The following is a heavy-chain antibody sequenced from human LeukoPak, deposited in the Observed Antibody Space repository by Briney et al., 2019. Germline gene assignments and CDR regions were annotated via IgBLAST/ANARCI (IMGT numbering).Heavy chain of an antibody. Sequence: SETLSLTCTVSGGSISSYYWSWIRQPAGKGLEWIGSIYYSGSTYYNPSLKSRVTISVDTSKNQFSLKLSSVTAADTAVYYCARESWRIADVNWFDPWGQGTLVTVSS. CDR1: GGSISSYY. D-gene: IGHD6-13*01. J-gene: IGHJ5*02. CDR2: IYYSGST. CDR3: ARESWRIADVNWFDP. V-gene: IGHV4-4*07.